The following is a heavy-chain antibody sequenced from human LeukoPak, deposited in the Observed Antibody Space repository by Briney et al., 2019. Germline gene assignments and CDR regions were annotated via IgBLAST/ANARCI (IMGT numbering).Heavy chain of an antibody. CDR2: IYYSGST. V-gene: IGHV4-59*01. D-gene: IGHD6-6*01. CDR1: GGSINNSY. J-gene: IGHJ4*02. Sequence: SETLSLTCTVSGGSINNSYWTWIRQPPGKGLEWIGHIYYSGSTNYSPSLKGRVTISVDTSKNQFSLKLSSVTAADTAVYYCARGLAARPDFDYWVQGTLVTVSS. CDR3: ARGLAARPDFDY.